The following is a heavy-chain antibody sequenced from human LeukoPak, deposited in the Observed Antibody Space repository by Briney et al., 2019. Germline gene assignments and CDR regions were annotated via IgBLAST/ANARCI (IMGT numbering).Heavy chain of an antibody. CDR1: GFTFSSYA. V-gene: IGHV3-30*04. J-gene: IGHJ3*02. CDR2: ISYDGSNK. Sequence: GRSLRLSCAASGFTFSSYAMHWVRQAPGKGLEWVAVISYDGSNKYYADSVKGRFTISRDNSKNTLYLQMNSLRAGDTAVYYCARDGGYGYNFYDAFDIWGQGTMVTVSS. D-gene: IGHD5-24*01. CDR3: ARDGGYGYNFYDAFDI.